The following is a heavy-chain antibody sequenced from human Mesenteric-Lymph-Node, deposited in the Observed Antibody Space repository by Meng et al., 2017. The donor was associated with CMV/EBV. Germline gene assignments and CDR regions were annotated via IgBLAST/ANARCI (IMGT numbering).Heavy chain of an antibody. CDR2: INSSGGSR. V-gene: IGHV1-46*01. Sequence: ARQAPGQALEWMGIINSSGGSRSDAQKLKGRVTMTSATSISTGLMELRSLRSDDTAVYYWAREWGIVTNDYWGQGTLVTVSS. J-gene: IGHJ4*02. D-gene: IGHD2-15*01. CDR3: AREWGIVTNDY.